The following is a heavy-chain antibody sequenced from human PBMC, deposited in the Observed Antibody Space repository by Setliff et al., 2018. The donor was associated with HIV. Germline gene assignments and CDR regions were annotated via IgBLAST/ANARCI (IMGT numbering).Heavy chain of an antibody. Sequence: GASVKVSCKASGGNFNIYSIHWVRQAPGKGLEWMGGINPIFGTPHYGQRFQGRVTITADESTSTAYMELNGLKFDDTAVYYCARRTDSSGWPFDSWGRGTRVTVSS. D-gene: IGHD6-19*01. V-gene: IGHV1-69*13. J-gene: IGHJ4*02. CDR3: ARRTDSSGWPFDS. CDR1: GGNFNIYS. CDR2: INPIFGTP.